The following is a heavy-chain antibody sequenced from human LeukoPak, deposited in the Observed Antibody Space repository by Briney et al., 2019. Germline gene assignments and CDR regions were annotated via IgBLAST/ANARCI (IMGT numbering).Heavy chain of an antibody. Sequence: SETLSLTCTVSGGSISSGDYYRSWIRQPPGKGLEWIGYIYYSGSTYYNPSLKSRVTISVDTSKNQFSLKLSSVTAADTAVYYCARVPWGDYGDYRDYWGQGTLVTVSS. CDR2: IYYSGST. V-gene: IGHV4-30-4*01. CDR3: ARVPWGDYGDYRDY. J-gene: IGHJ4*02. CDR1: GGSISSGDYY. D-gene: IGHD4-17*01.